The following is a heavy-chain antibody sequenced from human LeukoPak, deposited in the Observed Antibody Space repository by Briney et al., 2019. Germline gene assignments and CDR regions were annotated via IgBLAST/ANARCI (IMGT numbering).Heavy chain of an antibody. J-gene: IGHJ4*02. CDR3: ARDLGWLHSDY. D-gene: IGHD5-12*01. V-gene: IGHV3-7*01. Sequence: PGGPLRLSCVASWLHLSYHWMMWSRPPRGEGVEWGATIKKGGSEQYYVDSMKGRLTISRDNAKNSVYLQIHCVRAEDTAVYYCARDLGWLHSDYWGQGTLVTVSS. CDR1: WLHLSYHW. CDR2: IKKGGSEQ.